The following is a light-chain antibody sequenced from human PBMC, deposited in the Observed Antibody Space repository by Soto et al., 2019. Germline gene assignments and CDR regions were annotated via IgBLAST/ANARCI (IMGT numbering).Light chain of an antibody. J-gene: IGLJ1*01. CDR2: EVS. V-gene: IGLV2-14*03. CDR1: SSDIGAYDY. CDR3: SSYTSSRTRV. Sequence: QSVLAQPASVSGSPGRSIAISCTGTSSDIGAYDYVSWYQQSPDKPPKLIIYEVSHRPSGVSDRFSGSKSVNTATLTISRLQAEYEADYYCSSYTSSRTRVFGTGTKVTVL.